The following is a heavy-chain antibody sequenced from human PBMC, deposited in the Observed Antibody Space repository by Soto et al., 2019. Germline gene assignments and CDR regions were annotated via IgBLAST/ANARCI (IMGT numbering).Heavy chain of an antibody. CDR2: INPNTGGT. D-gene: IGHD1-26*01. V-gene: IGHV1-2*02. CDR1: GYTFTGYY. Sequence: ASVKVSCKASGYTFTGYYIHWVRQAPGQGLEWMGWINPNTGGTNYAQKFQGRVTMTRDTPISTAYMELSTLKSDDAAVYYCARLMDPYSGPHLDIWGQGTMVTVSS. CDR3: ARLMDPYSGPHLDI. J-gene: IGHJ3*02.